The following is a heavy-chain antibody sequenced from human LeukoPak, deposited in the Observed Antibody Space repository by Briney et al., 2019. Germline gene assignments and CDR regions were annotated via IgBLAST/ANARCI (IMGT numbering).Heavy chain of an antibody. CDR2: IYYSGST. Sequence: SETLSLTCTVSGGSISSSSYYWGWIRQPPGKGLEWIGSIYYSGSTYYNPSLKSRVTISVDTSKKQFSLKLSSVTAADTAVYYCARDRPTYYYDSSGPGYFDYWGQGTLVTVSS. V-gene: IGHV4-39*07. D-gene: IGHD3-22*01. CDR1: GGSISSSSYY. CDR3: ARDRPTYYYDSSGPGYFDY. J-gene: IGHJ4*02.